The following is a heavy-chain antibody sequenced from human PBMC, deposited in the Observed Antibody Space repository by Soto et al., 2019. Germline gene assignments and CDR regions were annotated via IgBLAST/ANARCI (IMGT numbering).Heavy chain of an antibody. CDR3: ARDLGDYGDPTPYDL. Sequence: ASVTVSCKASGYTFTSYGISWVRQAPGQGLEWMGWISAYNGNTNYAQKLQGRVTMTTDTSTSTAYMELRSLRSDDTAVYYCARDLGDYGDPTPYDLWGQGTLVTVSS. V-gene: IGHV1-18*01. J-gene: IGHJ5*02. D-gene: IGHD4-17*01. CDR1: GYTFTSYG. CDR2: ISAYNGNT.